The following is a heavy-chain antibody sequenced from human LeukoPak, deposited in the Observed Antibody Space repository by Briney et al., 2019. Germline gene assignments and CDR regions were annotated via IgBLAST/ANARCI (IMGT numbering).Heavy chain of an antibody. Sequence: PGGSLRLSCAASGFTFSNAWMSWVRLAPGKGLEWVGRIRSKTNAGTTDYAAPVKGRFTISRDDSKNTLYLQMNSLKTEDTAVYYCTTGAAGNWGQGTLVTVSS. CDR2: IRSKTNAGTT. V-gene: IGHV3-15*01. J-gene: IGHJ4*02. CDR1: GFTFSNAW. D-gene: IGHD6-25*01. CDR3: TTGAAGN.